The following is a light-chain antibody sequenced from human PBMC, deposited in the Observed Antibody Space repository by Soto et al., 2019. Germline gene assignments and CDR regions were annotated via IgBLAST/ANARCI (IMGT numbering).Light chain of an antibody. CDR1: QTIGSW. CDR2: DAS. Sequence: DIPMTQSPSTLSASVGDRVTITCRASQTIGSWLAWYQQKPGEAPELLIYDASTLEGGVPSRFSGSGSGTEFSLTITSLQPDDFATFYCQQYSSFPRTFGQGTKVEIK. J-gene: IGKJ1*01. CDR3: QQYSSFPRT. V-gene: IGKV1-5*01.